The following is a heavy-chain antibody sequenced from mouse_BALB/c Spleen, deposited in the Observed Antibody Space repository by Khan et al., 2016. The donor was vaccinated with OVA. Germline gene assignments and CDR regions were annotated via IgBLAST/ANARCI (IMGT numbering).Heavy chain of an antibody. Sequence: EVQLQESGPGLVKPSQSLSLTCTVTGYSITSDYTWNWIRQFPGNKLEWMGYISYSGRTSYNQSLKSRISITRDTSKNQFFLPLTSVTTEDPAIYCCARSVTITTVVATDFDYWGQGTTLTVSA. CDR1: GYSITSDYT. V-gene: IGHV3-2*02. CDR3: ARSVTITTVVATDFDY. CDR2: ISYSGRT. D-gene: IGHD1-1*01. J-gene: IGHJ2*01.